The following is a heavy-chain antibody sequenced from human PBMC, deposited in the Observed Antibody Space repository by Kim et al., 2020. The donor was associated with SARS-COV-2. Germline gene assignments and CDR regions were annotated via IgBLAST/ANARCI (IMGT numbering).Heavy chain of an antibody. CDR1: GFTFSSYA. D-gene: IGHD3-9*01. J-gene: IGHJ4*02. CDR3: VTSYYDILTVYFDY. Sequence: GGSLRLSCAASGFTFSSYAMSWVRQAPGKGLEWVSGISGRGGRTYYADSVKGRFTISRDNSKNTLYLQMNSLRAEDTAVYYCVTSYYDILTVYFDYWGQGTPVTVSS. CDR2: ISGRGGRT. V-gene: IGHV3-23*01.